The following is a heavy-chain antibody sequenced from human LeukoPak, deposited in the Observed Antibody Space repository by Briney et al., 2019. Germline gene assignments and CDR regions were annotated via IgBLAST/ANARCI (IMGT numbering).Heavy chain of an antibody. Sequence: GGSLRLSYAASGFTFNSYAMHWVRQAPGKGLEWVAVISYDGSNKYYADSVKGRFTISRDNSKNTLYLQMNSLRAEDTAVYYCARDQSRGYDFPSYYGMDVWGQGTTVTVSS. CDR3: ARDQSRGYDFPSYYGMDV. CDR2: ISYDGSNK. V-gene: IGHV3-30-3*01. D-gene: IGHD3-3*01. J-gene: IGHJ6*02. CDR1: GFTFNSYA.